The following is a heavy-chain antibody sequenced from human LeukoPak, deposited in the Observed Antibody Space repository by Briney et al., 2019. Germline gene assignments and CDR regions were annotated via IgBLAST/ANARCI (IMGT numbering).Heavy chain of an antibody. D-gene: IGHD6-19*01. CDR2: INPNSGGT. V-gene: IGHV1-2*02. CDR1: GYTFTGYY. J-gene: IGHJ4*02. Sequence: ASVKVSFKASGYTFTGYYMHWVRQAPGQGLEWMGWINPNSGGTNYAQKFQGRVTMTRDTSISTAYMELSRLRSDDTAVYYCARVTVAGYFDYWGQETLVTVSS. CDR3: ARVTVAGYFDY.